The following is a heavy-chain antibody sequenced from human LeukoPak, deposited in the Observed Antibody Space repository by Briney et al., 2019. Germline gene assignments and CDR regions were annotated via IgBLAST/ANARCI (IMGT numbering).Heavy chain of an antibody. J-gene: IGHJ6*03. V-gene: IGHV3-30*04. D-gene: IGHD4-23*01. Sequence: PGGSLRLSCAASGFTFSSYAVHWVRQAPGKGLEWVAVISHDGTNKYYADSVKGRFTISRDNSKNTLYLQMNSLRAEDMALYYCAKEGGYGGKFYMDVWGKGTTVTVSS. CDR1: GFTFSSYA. CDR2: ISHDGTNK. CDR3: AKEGGYGGKFYMDV.